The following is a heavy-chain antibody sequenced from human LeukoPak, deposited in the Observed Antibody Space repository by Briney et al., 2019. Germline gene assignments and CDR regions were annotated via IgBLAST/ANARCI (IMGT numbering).Heavy chain of an antibody. D-gene: IGHD1-26*01. CDR3: AKSSGAYYVGAFDI. CDR1: GFTFSSYS. CDR2: ISYDGSNK. V-gene: IGHV3-30*18. J-gene: IGHJ3*02. Sequence: GGSLRLSCAASGFTFSSYSMNWVRQAPGKGLEWVAVISYDGSNKYYADSVKGRFTISRDNSKNTLYLQMNSLRTEDTAVYYCAKSSGAYYVGAFDIWGQGTMVTVSS.